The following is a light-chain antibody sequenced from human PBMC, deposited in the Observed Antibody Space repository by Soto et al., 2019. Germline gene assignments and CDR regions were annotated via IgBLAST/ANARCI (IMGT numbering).Light chain of an antibody. CDR2: AAS. J-gene: IGKJ2*01. V-gene: IGKV1-39*01. CDR3: QQSHSGLT. Sequence: DIQMTQSPSSLSASVGDRVTITCRASQTIATYLNWYQQKPGKAPKLLIYAASNLDGGVPSRFSGSGSGTDFTLTISSPQPEDFATYYCQQSHSGLTFGQGTKLQIK. CDR1: QTIATY.